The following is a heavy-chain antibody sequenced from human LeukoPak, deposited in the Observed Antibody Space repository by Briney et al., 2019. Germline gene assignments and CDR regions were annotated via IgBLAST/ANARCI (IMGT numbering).Heavy chain of an antibody. J-gene: IGHJ4*02. CDR2: IKQDGSQK. CDR1: GFSISDYW. V-gene: IGHV3-7*05. D-gene: IGHD5-12*01. CDR3: AREGGYGGVFDY. Sequence: GGSLRLSCAVSGFSISDYWMSWVRQAPGKGLEWVANIKQDGSQKYYVDSVKGRFTISRDNPKNSLYLQMNSLRAEDTAVYYCAREGGYGGVFDYWGQGSLVTVSS.